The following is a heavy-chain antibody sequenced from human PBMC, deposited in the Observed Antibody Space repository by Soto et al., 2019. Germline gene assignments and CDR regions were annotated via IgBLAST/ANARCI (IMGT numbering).Heavy chain of an antibody. V-gene: IGHV4-59*01. CDR2: IYYSGST. D-gene: IGHD3-16*01. CDR3: ARVGAASRNYYYYGVDV. CDR1: GDSMNSYY. J-gene: IGHJ6*02. Sequence: SETLSLTWTVSGDSMNSYYWSWIRQSPGKGLEWVGYIYYSGSTHYNPSLKSRVTISLDTSKKQFSLRVTSVTAADTAIYYCARVGAASRNYYYYGVDVWGQGTTVTVSS.